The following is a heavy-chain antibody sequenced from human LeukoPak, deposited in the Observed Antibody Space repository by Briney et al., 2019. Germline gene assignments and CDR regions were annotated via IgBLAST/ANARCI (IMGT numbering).Heavy chain of an antibody. CDR1: GFTFSDYY. V-gene: IGHV3-11*01. CDR2: ISSSGSTI. J-gene: IGHJ5*02. Sequence: GGSLRLSCAASGFTFSDYYMSWIRQAPGKGLEWVSYISSSGSTIKYADSVKGRFTISRDNAKNSLYLQMNSLRAEDTAMYYCXXTXXXSXXXXXYYWFDPWGQGTLVTVSS. D-gene: IGHD3-10*01. CDR3: XXTXXXSXXXXXYYWFDP.